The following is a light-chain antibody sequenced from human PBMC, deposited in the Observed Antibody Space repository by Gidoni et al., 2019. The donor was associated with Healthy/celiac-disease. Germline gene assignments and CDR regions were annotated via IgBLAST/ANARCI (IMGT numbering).Light chain of an antibody. CDR1: QSVLYRSHNKTY. V-gene: IGKV4-1*01. J-gene: IGKJ3*01. Sequence: IVMTQSPDSLAVSLGERATINCKSSQSVLYRSHNKTYLAWYQQKPGQPPKMLIYWASTRESGVPDRFSGSGSGTDFTLTISSLQAEDVAVYYGQQYYSTTFTFGPGTKVDIK. CDR2: WAS. CDR3: QQYYSTTFT.